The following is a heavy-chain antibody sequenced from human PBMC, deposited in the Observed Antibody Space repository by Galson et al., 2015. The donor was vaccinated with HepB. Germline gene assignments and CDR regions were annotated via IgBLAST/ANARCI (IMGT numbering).Heavy chain of an antibody. CDR1: GFTFSSYA. J-gene: IGHJ6*02. D-gene: IGHD1-1*01. CDR2: ISGSGGST. V-gene: IGHV3-23*01. CDR3: AKDSTPRVGFWNYYGMDV. Sequence: SLRLSCAASGFTFSSYAMSWVRQAPGKGLEWVSAISGSGGSTYYADSVKGRFTISRDNSKNTLYLQMNSLRAEDTAVYYCAKDSTPRVGFWNYYGMDVWGQGTTVTVSS.